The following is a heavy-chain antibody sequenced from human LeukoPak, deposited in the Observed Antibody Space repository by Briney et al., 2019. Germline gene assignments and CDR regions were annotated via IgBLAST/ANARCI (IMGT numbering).Heavy chain of an antibody. V-gene: IGHV3-74*01. J-gene: IGHJ4*02. CDR2: INSDGSST. D-gene: IGHD5-24*01. Sequence: GGSLRLSCAASGFTFSSYWMHWVRQAPGKGLVGVSRINSDGSSTSYADSVKGRFTISRDNAKNTLYLQMNSLRAEDTAVYYCASRRDGYNYRFDYWGQGTLVTVSS. CDR3: ASRRDGYNYRFDY. CDR1: GFTFSSYW.